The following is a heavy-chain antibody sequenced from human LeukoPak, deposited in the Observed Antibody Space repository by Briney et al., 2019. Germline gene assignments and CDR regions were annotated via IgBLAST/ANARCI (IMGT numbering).Heavy chain of an antibody. CDR1: GYTFSSYD. J-gene: IGHJ4*02. CDR2: ISTAGDT. Sequence: GGSLRLSCAASGYTFSSYDMHWVRQATGKGLEWVSAISTAGDTYYPGSVKGRFTISRENAKNTLYLQMNSLRAGDTAVYYCARAPGYSGIDYWGQGTLVTVSS. V-gene: IGHV3-13*01. CDR3: ARAPGYSGIDY. D-gene: IGHD1-26*01.